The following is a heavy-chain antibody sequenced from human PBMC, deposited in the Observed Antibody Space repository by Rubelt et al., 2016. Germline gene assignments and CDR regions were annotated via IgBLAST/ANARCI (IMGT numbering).Heavy chain of an antibody. CDR2: INHSGST. D-gene: IGHD3-22*01. CDR1: GGSFSGYY. V-gene: IGHV4-34*01. J-gene: IGHJ2*01. CDR3: ARGRTYYYDSSGYYFYWYFDL. Sequence: QVQLQQWGAGLLKPSETLSLTCAVYGGSFSGYYWSWIRQPPGKGLEWIGEINHSGSTNYNPSLKSLVSISVDPSKNQFSLKLSSVTAADTAVYYCARGRTYYYDSSGYYFYWYFDLWGRGTLVTVSS.